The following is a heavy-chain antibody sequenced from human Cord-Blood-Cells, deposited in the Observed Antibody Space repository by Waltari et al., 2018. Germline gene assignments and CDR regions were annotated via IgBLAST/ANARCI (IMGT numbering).Heavy chain of an antibody. V-gene: IGHV3-30*18. CDR1: GFTFSSYG. CDR2: ISYDGSNK. CDR3: AKPYDILTGYYDY. J-gene: IGHJ4*02. Sequence: QVQLVESGGGVVQPGRSLRLSCAASGFTFSSYGMHWVRQAPGKGLEWVAVISYDGSNKYYADSVKGRFTISRDNSKNTLYLQMNSLRAEDTAVYYCAKPYDILTGYYDYWGQGTLVTVSS. D-gene: IGHD3-9*01.